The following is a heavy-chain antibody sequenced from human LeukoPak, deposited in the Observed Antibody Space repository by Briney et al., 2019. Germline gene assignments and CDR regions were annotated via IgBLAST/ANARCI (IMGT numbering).Heavy chain of an antibody. D-gene: IGHD2-2*01. CDR2: IAYSGST. Sequence: SETLSLTCTVSGCTISSGDYYWSWIRPPPGKGLEWIGNIAYSGSTYYNPSLKSRVTMSVDTSKNQFSLKLSSVTAADTAVYYCARDRYCSSTSCYYHAFDIWGQGTMVTVSS. V-gene: IGHV4-30-4*01. CDR3: ARDRYCSSTSCYYHAFDI. CDR1: GCTISSGDYY. J-gene: IGHJ3*02.